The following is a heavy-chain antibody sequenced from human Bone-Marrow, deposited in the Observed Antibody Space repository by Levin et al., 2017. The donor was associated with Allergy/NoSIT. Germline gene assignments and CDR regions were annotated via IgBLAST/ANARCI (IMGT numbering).Heavy chain of an antibody. CDR3: ARQGNIGFYSDLYNWFDP. CDR1: GYNFTNFW. V-gene: IGHV5-51*01. J-gene: IGHJ5*02. D-gene: IGHD3-22*01. Sequence: GESLKISCKTSGYNFTNFWIGWVRQMPGKGLEWMGIIYPGNSQTRYSPSFEGQITISADTSIATAYLQWTSLKASDTAKYYCARQGNIGFYSDLYNWFDPWGQGTLVTVSS. CDR2: IYPGNSQT.